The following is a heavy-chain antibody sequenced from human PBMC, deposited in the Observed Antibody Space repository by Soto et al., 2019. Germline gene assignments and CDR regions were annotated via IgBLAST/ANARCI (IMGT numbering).Heavy chain of an antibody. CDR3: AKGKANTVFGVDTPFDY. Sequence: EVQLLDSGGGLVQPGGSLRLSCAASGFSFSSDAMTWVRQAPGKGLEWVSTVSGNGGYTYYADSVKGRFTVSRDNSKNTLCLQMNSLRAEDTAIYYCAKGKANTVFGVDTPFDYWGQGTLVTVSS. CDR2: VSGNGGYT. D-gene: IGHD3-3*01. J-gene: IGHJ4*02. CDR1: GFSFSSDA. V-gene: IGHV3-23*01.